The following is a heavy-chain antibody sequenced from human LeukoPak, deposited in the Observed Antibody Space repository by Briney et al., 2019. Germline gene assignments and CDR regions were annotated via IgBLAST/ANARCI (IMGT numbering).Heavy chain of an antibody. CDR3: AKVLSSDDSSGYYEYYFDY. J-gene: IGHJ4*02. CDR2: ISYDGSNK. Sequence: PGGSLRLSCAASGFTFSSYAMHWVRQAPGKGLEWVAVISYDGSNKYYADSVKGRFTISRDNSKNTLYLQMNSLRAEDTAVYYCAKVLSSDDSSGYYEYYFDYWGQGTLVTVSS. CDR1: GFTFSSYA. V-gene: IGHV3-30-3*01. D-gene: IGHD3-22*01.